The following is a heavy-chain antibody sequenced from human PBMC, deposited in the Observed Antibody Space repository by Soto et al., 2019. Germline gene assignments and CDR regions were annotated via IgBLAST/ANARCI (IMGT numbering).Heavy chain of an antibody. CDR1: VFTFSSYA. V-gene: IGHV3-30-3*01. J-gene: IGHJ6*02. Sequence: GGSLRLSCAASVFTFSSYAMHWVRQAPGKGLEWVAVISYDGSNKYYADSVKGRFTISRDNSKNTLYLQMNSLRAEDTAVYYCAREVYYYYYGMDVWGQGTTVTVSS. CDR2: ISYDGSNK. CDR3: AREVYYYYYGMDV.